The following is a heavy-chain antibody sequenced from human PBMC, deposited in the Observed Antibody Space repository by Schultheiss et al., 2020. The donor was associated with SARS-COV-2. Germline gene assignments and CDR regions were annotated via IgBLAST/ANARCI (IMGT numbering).Heavy chain of an antibody. Sequence: SCKASGYTFTSYGISWVRQAPGQGLEWMGWISAYNGNTNYAQKFQGRVTITADKSTSTAYMELSSLRSEDTAVYYCARGATVTTRPYYYYGMDVWGQGTTVTVSS. CDR1: GYTFTSYG. D-gene: IGHD4-11*01. CDR3: ARGATVTTRPYYYYGMDV. J-gene: IGHJ6*02. V-gene: IGHV1-18*01. CDR2: ISAYNGNT.